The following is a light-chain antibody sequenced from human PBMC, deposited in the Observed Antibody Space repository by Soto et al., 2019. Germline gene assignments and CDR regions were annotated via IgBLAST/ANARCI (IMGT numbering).Light chain of an antibody. J-gene: IGKJ1*01. V-gene: IGKV2-28*01. CDR2: LAS. CDR1: QSLLHTNRYYY. CDR3: MQTREAPWT. Sequence: DIVMTQSPLSLPVTPGEPASISCRSSQSLLHTNRYYYLDWYLQKPGQSPQLLIYLASIRASGVPDRFSGSGSGTDFTLKISRVEAEDVRTYSCMQTREAPWTFGQGTKVEIK.